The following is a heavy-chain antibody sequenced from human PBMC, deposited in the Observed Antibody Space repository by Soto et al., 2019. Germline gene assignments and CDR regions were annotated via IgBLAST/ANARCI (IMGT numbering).Heavy chain of an antibody. CDR1: GESISRSSYY. CDR3: ARQRTTVVTQAYFDH. CDR2: IYYSGRT. Sequence: SETLSLTCIVSGESISRSSYYWGWIRQPPGKGLEWIGSIYYSGRTYYNPSFKSRVTISIDTSKNQFSLKLSSVTATDTAVYYCARQRTTVVTQAYFDHWGQGALVTVSS. V-gene: IGHV4-39*01. D-gene: IGHD2-21*02. J-gene: IGHJ4*02.